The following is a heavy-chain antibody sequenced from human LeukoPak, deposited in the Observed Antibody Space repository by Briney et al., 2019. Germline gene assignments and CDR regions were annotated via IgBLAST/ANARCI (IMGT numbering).Heavy chain of an antibody. J-gene: IGHJ4*02. D-gene: IGHD5-12*01. CDR3: ARDDGGNTGYENFDY. CDR2: VNPNSGGT. CDR1: GYTFTTYY. Sequence: GASVKVSCKASGYTFTTYYMHWVRHAPGQGLEWMGWVNPNSGGTNYAQKFQGRVTMTGDTSISTAYMELSRMRIDDTAVYYCARDDGGNTGYENFDYWGQGTLVTVSS. V-gene: IGHV1-2*02.